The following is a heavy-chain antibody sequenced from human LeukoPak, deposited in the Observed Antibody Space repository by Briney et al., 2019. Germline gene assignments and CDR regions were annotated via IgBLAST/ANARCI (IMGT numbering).Heavy chain of an antibody. D-gene: IGHD3-22*01. CDR2: IYSGGST. V-gene: IGHV3-53*04. J-gene: IGHJ6*02. CDR3: ARALSIVEDYSYYGMDV. CDR1: GFTVSSNY. Sequence: GGSLRLSCAASGFTVSSNYMRWVRQAPGKGLEWVIVIYSGGSTYYAASVKGRFTISRHNSKNTLYLQMNSLRAEDTAVYYCARALSIVEDYSYYGMDVWGQGTTVTVSS.